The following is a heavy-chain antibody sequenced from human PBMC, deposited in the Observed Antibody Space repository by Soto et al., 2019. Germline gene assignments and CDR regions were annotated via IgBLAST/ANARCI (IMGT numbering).Heavy chain of an antibody. Sequence: PSETLSLTCTVSGGSISSGDYYWSWIRQPPGKGLEWIGYIYYSGSTYYNPSLKSRVTISVDTSKNQFSLKLSSVTAADTAVYYCAREALTPGPWFDPWGQGTLVTVSS. V-gene: IGHV4-30-4*01. CDR3: AREALTPGPWFDP. CDR2: IYYSGST. J-gene: IGHJ5*02. CDR1: GGSISSGDYY. D-gene: IGHD3-10*01.